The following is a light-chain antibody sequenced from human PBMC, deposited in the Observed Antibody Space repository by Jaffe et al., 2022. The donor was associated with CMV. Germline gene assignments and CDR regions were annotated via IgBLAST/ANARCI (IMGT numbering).Light chain of an antibody. Sequence: NFVLTQPHSVSESPGKTITISCTRSVDSIGTNHVQWYQQRPGSAPTIVIYKTRERPSGVPDRFSGSVDTSSNSASLTISGLETEDEADYYCQSFDSSVVVFGGGTKLTVL. CDR3: QSFDSSVVV. V-gene: IGLV6-57*04. CDR1: VDSIGTNH. J-gene: IGLJ2*01. CDR2: KTR.